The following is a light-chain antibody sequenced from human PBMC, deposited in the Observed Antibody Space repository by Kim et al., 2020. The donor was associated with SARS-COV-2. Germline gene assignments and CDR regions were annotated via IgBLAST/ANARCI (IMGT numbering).Light chain of an antibody. V-gene: IGLV1-40*01. Sequence: QRVTISCTGSSSNIGAGYDVHWYQQLPGTAPKLLIYGNNNRPSGVPDRFSGPKSGTSASLAITGLQAEDEADYYCQSYDNSLSGYVFGTGTKVTVL. CDR1: SSNIGAGYD. CDR2: GNN. J-gene: IGLJ1*01. CDR3: QSYDNSLSGYV.